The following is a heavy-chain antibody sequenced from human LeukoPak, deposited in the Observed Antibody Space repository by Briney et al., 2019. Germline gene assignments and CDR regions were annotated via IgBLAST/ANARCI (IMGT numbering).Heavy chain of an antibody. CDR3: ARLGGYSTGWYIQY. J-gene: IGHJ4*02. CDR1: GYTFTTNW. CDR2: VYPGTSDS. D-gene: IGHD6-19*01. Sequence: GESLKISCKGFGYTFTTNWIAWVRQTPGKGLEWMGVVYPGTSDSRYSPSFQGQVTISADNSLSAAYLQWSSLKASDSAMYYCARLGGYSTGWYIQYWGQGTLVTVSS. V-gene: IGHV5-51*01.